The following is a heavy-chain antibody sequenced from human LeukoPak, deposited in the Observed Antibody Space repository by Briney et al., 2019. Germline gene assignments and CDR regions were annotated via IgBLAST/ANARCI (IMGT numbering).Heavy chain of an antibody. Sequence: NTSETLSLTCAVYGGSFSGYYWSWIRQPPGKGLEWIGEINHSGSTNYNPSLKSRVTISVDTSKNQFSLKLSSVTAADTAVYYCARALYGVVVPAAIGAFDIWGQGTMVTVSS. J-gene: IGHJ3*02. D-gene: IGHD2-2*02. V-gene: IGHV4-34*01. CDR2: INHSGST. CDR1: GGSFSGYY. CDR3: ARALYGVVVPAAIGAFDI.